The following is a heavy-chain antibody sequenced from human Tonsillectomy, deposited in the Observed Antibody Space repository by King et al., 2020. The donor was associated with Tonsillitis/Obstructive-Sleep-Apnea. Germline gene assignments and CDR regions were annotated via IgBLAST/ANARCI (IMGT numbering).Heavy chain of an antibody. V-gene: IGHV3-48*02. J-gene: IGHJ4*02. CDR1: GFTFSRYS. CDR3: ARDDVVIPQYYFDY. Sequence: VQLVESGGGLVQPGGSLRLSCAVSGFTFSRYSMNWVRQAPGKGLEWVSFISSSSSTINYADSVKGRFTISRDNAKNSLYLQMNSLRDEDTAVYYCARDDVVIPQYYFDYWGQGTLVTVSS. D-gene: IGHD2-15*01. CDR2: ISSSSSTI.